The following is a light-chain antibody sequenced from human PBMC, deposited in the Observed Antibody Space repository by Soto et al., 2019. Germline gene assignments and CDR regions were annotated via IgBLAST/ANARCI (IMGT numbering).Light chain of an antibody. CDR1: QSVSSN. Sequence: EILMTQAPATLSVSPGERATLSCRASQSVSSNLAWYQQKPGQAPRLLIYGASGRATGIPARFSGSGSGTEFTLTISSLQSEDFAVYYCQHYNNCPFTFGQGTKVDIK. J-gene: IGKJ2*01. V-gene: IGKV3-15*01. CDR3: QHYNNCPFT. CDR2: GAS.